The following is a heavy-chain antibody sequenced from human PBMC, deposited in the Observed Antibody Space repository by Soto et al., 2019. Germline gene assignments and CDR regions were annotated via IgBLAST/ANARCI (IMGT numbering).Heavy chain of an antibody. CDR3: ARGLEGRYSSSWYFFYYSMDV. CDR2: INHSGST. V-gene: IGHV4-34*01. J-gene: IGHJ6*02. D-gene: IGHD6-13*01. CDR1: GGSFSGYY. Sequence: SETLSLTCAVYGGSFSGYYWSWIRQPPGKGLEWIGVINHSGSTNYNPSLKSRVTISVDTSKNQFSLKLSSVTAADTAVYYCARGLEGRYSSSWYFFYYSMDVWGQGTTVTVSS.